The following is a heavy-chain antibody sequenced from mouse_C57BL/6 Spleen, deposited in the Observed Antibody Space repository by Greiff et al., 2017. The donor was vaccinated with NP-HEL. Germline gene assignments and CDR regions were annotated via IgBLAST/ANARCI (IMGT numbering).Heavy chain of an antibody. CDR1: GYTFTDYY. CDR2: INPYNGGT. J-gene: IGHJ2*01. V-gene: IGHV1-19*01. D-gene: IGHD1-1*01. Sequence: EVKLQQSGPVLVKPGASVKMSCKASGYTFTDYYMNWVKQSHGKSLEWIGVINPYNGGTSYNQKFKGKATLTVDKSSSTAYMELNSLTSEDSAVYYCARTGDYGEGYYFDYWGQGTTLTVSS. CDR3: ARTGDYGEGYYFDY.